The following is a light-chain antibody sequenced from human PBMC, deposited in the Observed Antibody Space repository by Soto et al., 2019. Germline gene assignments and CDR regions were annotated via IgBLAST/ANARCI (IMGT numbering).Light chain of an antibody. J-gene: IGKJ2*01. Sequence: AIRMTQSPSSFSASTGDRVTITCRASQDISSYLAWYQQKVGKAPKLLIYAADTLQRGAPSRFSGSGSGTDFTLTISRLQSEDFATYYCQQYFSYPYTFGQGTKLEI. V-gene: IGKV1-8*01. CDR3: QQYFSYPYT. CDR2: AAD. CDR1: QDISSY.